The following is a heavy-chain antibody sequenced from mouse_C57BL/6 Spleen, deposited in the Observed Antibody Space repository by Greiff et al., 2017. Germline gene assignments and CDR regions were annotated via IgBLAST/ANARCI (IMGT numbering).Heavy chain of an antibody. CDR1: GYAFSSYW. Sequence: QVQLQQSGAELVKPGASVKISCKASGYAFSSYWMNWVKPRPGKGLEWIGQIYPGDGDTNYNGKFKGKATLTADNSSSPAYMHLLILTSEDSAVYFCASGELVYDYWGQGPTLTVSS. D-gene: IGHD4-1*01. J-gene: IGHJ2*01. CDR3: ASGELVYDY. V-gene: IGHV1-80*01. CDR2: IYPGDGDT.